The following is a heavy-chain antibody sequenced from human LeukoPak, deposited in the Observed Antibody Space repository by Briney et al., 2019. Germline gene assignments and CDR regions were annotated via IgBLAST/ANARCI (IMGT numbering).Heavy chain of an antibody. J-gene: IGHJ4*02. D-gene: IGHD1-26*01. V-gene: IGHV3-48*04. Sequence: GGSLRLSCAASGFTFSSYSMNWVRQAPGKGLEWVSYISSSSTIYYADSVKGRFTISRDNAKNSLYLQMNSLRAEDTAVYYCAGVGATGLDYWGQGTLVTVSS. CDR3: AGVGATGLDY. CDR2: ISSSSTI. CDR1: GFTFSSYS.